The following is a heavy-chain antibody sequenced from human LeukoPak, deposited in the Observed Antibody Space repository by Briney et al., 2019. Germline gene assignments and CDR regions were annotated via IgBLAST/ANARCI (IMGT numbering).Heavy chain of an antibody. D-gene: IGHD5-24*01. V-gene: IGHV4-31*03. CDR2: IYYSGST. CDR1: GGSLIRGGYY. Sequence: PSQTLSLTCIVSGGSLIRGGYYWSWIRHHPGGGWEGSGYIYYSGSTYYNPSLKSRVTISVDTSKNQFSLKLSSVTAADTAVYYCARAAVEMATIQHDYWGQGTLVTVSS. J-gene: IGHJ4*02. CDR3: ARAAVEMATIQHDY.